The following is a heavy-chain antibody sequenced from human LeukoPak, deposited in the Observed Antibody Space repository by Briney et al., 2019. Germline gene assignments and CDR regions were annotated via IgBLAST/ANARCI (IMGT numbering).Heavy chain of an antibody. Sequence: ASVKVSCKASGYTFTSYGISWVRQGPGQGLEWMGWISAYNGNTNYAQKLQGRVTMTTDTSTSTAYMELRSLRSDDTAVYYCARDMLSNGLFDYWGQGTLVTVSS. D-gene: IGHD3-10*02. V-gene: IGHV1-18*01. CDR2: ISAYNGNT. CDR1: GYTFTSYG. J-gene: IGHJ4*02. CDR3: ARDMLSNGLFDY.